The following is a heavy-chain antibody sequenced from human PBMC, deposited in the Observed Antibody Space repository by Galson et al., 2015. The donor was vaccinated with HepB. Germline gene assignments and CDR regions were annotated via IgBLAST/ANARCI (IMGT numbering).Heavy chain of an antibody. Sequence: SVKVSCKASGYTFTTYHMHWVRQAPGQGPEWMGIINPSGGSTSYPQKFQGRVTMTRDTPTSTVYMELSSLRSEDTAVYYCARALWFGELPNDYWGQGTLVTVSS. D-gene: IGHD3-10*01. CDR1: GYTFTTYH. CDR2: INPSGGST. CDR3: ARALWFGELPNDY. J-gene: IGHJ4*02. V-gene: IGHV1-46*01.